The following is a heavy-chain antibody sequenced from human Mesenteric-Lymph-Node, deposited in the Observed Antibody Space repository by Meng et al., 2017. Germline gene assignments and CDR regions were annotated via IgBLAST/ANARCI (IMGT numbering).Heavy chain of an antibody. CDR3: VRSSAWVRTGFDP. D-gene: IGHD6-19*01. V-gene: IGHV4-39*01. CDR2: IGHSGFT. J-gene: IGHJ5*02. Sequence: VRPTWPMSLTCCVSGGSSRTSGYYWCWIRQPPGKGLEWIGSIGHSGFTYYTPSLKSRVTVSIDTSRNQFSLWLTSVTAADTAVYYCVRSSAWVRTGFDPWGQGTLVTVSS. CDR1: GGSSRTSGYY.